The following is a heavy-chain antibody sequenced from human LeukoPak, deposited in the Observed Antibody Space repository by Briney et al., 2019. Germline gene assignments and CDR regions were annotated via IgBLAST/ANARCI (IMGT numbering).Heavy chain of an antibody. V-gene: IGHV4-59*01. CDR1: GGSISSYY. CDR3: AREVGRPNWFDP. CDR2: IYYSGST. D-gene: IGHD2-2*01. Sequence: SETLSLTCTVSGGSISSYYWSWIRQPPGKGLEWIGYIYYSGSTNYNPSLKSRVTISVDTSKNQFSLKLSPVTAADTAVYYCAREVGRPNWFDPWGQGTLVTVSS. J-gene: IGHJ5*02.